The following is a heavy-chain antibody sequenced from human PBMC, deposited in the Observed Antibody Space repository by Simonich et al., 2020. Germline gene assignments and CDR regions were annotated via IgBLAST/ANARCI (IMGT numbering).Heavy chain of an antibody. CDR2: ISSRSIYI. CDR1: GFTFSSYS. D-gene: IGHD6-13*01. V-gene: IGHV3-21*01. Sequence: EVQLVESGGGLVKPVGSLRLSCAASGFTFSSYSMNWVRQAPGEGLEGVSSISSRSIYIYYADSVKGRFTISRDNAKNSLYLQMNSLRAEDTAVYYCARDAAGDYWGQGTLVTVSS. CDR3: ARDAAGDY. J-gene: IGHJ4*02.